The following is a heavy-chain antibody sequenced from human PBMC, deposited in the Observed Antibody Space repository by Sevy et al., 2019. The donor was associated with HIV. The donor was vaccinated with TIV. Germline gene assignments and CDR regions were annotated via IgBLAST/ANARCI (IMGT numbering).Heavy chain of an antibody. CDR3: ARGPEWELTSFLSH. D-gene: IGHD1-26*01. J-gene: IGHJ4*02. Sequence: GGSLRLSCAASGFTFRTYAFHWVRQAPGRGLEWIGLISSNGDNGLYATSVRGRFTFSRDNSMNILYLQMTSLTPDDTAVYYCARGPEWELTSFLSHWGQGTLVTVSS. V-gene: IGHV3-30-3*01. CDR2: ISSNGDNG. CDR1: GFTFRTYA.